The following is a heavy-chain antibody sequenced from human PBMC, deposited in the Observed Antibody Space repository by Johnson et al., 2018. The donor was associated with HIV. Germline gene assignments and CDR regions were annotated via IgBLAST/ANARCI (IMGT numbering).Heavy chain of an antibody. J-gene: IGHJ3*02. D-gene: IGHD6-13*01. CDR2: INQDGSEK. V-gene: IGHV3-7*01. Sequence: VESGGGVAQPGGSLRLSCVASGFTFDDYGMSWVRQAPGKGLEWVANINQDGSEKYFVDSVQGRFTISRENAKNSLYLQMNSLRAGDTAVYYCARMMYSRGAFDIWGQGTMVTVSS. CDR1: GFTFDDYG. CDR3: ARMMYSRGAFDI.